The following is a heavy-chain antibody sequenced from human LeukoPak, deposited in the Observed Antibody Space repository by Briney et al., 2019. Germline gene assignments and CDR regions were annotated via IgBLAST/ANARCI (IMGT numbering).Heavy chain of an antibody. CDR2: IIPIFGTA. Sequence: ASVKVSCKASGGTFSIYAISWVRQAPGQGLEWMGGIIPIFGTANYAQKFQGRVTITADESTSTAYMELSSLRSEDTAVYYCARDPTDTYYDILTGYYGNGFDYWGQGTLVTVSS. V-gene: IGHV1-69*01. CDR1: GGTFSIYA. J-gene: IGHJ4*02. D-gene: IGHD3-9*01. CDR3: ARDPTDTYYDILTGYYGNGFDY.